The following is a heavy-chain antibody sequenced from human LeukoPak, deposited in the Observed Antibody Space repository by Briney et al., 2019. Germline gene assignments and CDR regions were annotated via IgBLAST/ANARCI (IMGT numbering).Heavy chain of an antibody. CDR1: GFTFSSYA. V-gene: IGHV3-30-3*01. D-gene: IGHD3-3*01. CDR2: ISYDGSNK. Sequence: PGGSLRLSCAASGFTFSSYAMHWVRQAPGKGLEWVAVISYDGSNKYYADSVKGRFTISRDNSKNTLYLQMNSLRAEDTAVYYCATIYDFWSGTHDYWGQGTLVTVSS. CDR3: ATIYDFWSGTHDY. J-gene: IGHJ4*02.